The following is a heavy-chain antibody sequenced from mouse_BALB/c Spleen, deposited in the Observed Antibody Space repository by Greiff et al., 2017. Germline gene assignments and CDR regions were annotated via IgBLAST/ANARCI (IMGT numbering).Heavy chain of an antibody. J-gene: IGHJ2*01. V-gene: IGHV5-6*01. CDR3: ARNDYGADYFDY. CDR2: ISSGGSYT. Sequence: EVQGVESGGDLVKPGGSLKLSCAASGFTFSSYGMSWVRQTPDKRLEWVATISSGGSYTYYPDSVKGRFTISRDNAKNTLYLQMSSLKSEDTAMYYCARNDYGADYFDYWGQGTTLTVSS. CDR1: GFTFSSYG. D-gene: IGHD2-4*01.